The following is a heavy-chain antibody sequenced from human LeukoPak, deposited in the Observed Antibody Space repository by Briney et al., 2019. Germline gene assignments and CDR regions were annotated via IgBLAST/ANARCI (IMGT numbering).Heavy chain of an antibody. CDR1: GFTFSFYW. J-gene: IGHJ4*02. CDR3: AREIFLDN. Sequence: GGTLRLSCAASGFTFSFYWMTWVRQAPGKGLEWVAKIKQDGSEKYYVDSVKGRFTISRDNAKKSLYLQMNSLSAEDTAMYYCAREIFLDNWGQGTLVTVSS. D-gene: IGHD3-3*01. CDR2: IKQDGSEK. V-gene: IGHV3-7*05.